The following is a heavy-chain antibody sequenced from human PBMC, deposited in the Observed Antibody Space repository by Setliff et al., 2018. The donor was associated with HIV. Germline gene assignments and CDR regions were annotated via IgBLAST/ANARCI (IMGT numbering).Heavy chain of an antibody. CDR2: IYTSGST. CDR3: ARVLGLPYYYMDV. D-gene: IGHD3-16*01. J-gene: IGHJ6*03. Sequence: ASETLSLTCTVSGGSINSGSYYWSWIRQPAGKGLEWIGRIYTSGSTNYNPSLKSRVTISVDTSKNQFSLKLNSVTAADTAVYYCARVLGLPYYYMDVWGKGTTVTVSS. V-gene: IGHV4-61*02. CDR1: GGSINSGSYY.